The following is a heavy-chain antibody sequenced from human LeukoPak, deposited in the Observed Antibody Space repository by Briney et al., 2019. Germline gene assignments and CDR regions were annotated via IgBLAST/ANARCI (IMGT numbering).Heavy chain of an antibody. Sequence: SETLSLTCAVSGGSISSSSYYWGWIRQPPGKGLEWIGGINHSGSTNYNPSLKSRVTISVDTSKNQFSLKLSSVTAADTAVYYCARYSYGYYYYYYMDVWGKGTTVTISS. V-gene: IGHV4-39*07. J-gene: IGHJ6*03. D-gene: IGHD5-18*01. CDR2: INHSGST. CDR3: ARYSYGYYYYYYMDV. CDR1: GGSISSSSYY.